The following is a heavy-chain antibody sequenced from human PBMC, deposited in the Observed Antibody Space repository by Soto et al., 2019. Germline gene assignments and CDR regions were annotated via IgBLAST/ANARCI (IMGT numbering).Heavy chain of an antibody. Sequence: SGGSLRLSCVASGFTFDTYSMSWVRQAPGMGLEWVSSISTSSSYIYYTDSVKGRFTISRDNAKHSLYMQMNSLRAEDTAVYYCARDYWPGPFDYWGQGALVTVSS. D-gene: IGHD2-8*02. V-gene: IGHV3-21*01. J-gene: IGHJ4*02. CDR2: ISTSSSYI. CDR3: ARDYWPGPFDY. CDR1: GFTFDTYS.